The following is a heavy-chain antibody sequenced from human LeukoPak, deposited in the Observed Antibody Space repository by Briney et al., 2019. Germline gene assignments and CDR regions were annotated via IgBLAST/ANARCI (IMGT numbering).Heavy chain of an antibody. CDR2: VYANGIT. Sequence: SETLSLTCTVSGGSIYNYYWHWIRQSPGKGLEWVGYVYANGITAYNPSLRSRGSMSIDTSRSQFSLRLTSVTAADTATYYCARRVYYDTSGYHPTAGYFDLWGRGTLVSVSS. CDR3: ARRVYYDTSGYHPTAGYFDL. D-gene: IGHD3-22*01. CDR1: GGSIYNYY. J-gene: IGHJ2*01. V-gene: IGHV4-4*08.